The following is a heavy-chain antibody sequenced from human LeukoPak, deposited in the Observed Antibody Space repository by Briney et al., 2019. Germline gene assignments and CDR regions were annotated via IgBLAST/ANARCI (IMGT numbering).Heavy chain of an antibody. D-gene: IGHD4/OR15-4a*01. CDR2: KWYDGSNE. V-gene: IGHV3-33*06. Sequence: GGSLRLSCAASGFTFSTSGMHWARQAPGKGLEWVALKWYDGSNEYADSVKGRFTISRDNSKNTLYLQMNSLRAEDTAVYHCAKDQGANYYYYMDVWGKGATVTVSS. CDR3: AKDQGANYYYYMDV. CDR1: GFTFSTSG. J-gene: IGHJ6*03.